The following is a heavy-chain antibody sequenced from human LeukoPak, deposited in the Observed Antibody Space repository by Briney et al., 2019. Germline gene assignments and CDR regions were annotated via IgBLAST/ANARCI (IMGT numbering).Heavy chain of an antibody. CDR1: GFTFSNYW. CDR3: ARERGYGALDY. V-gene: IGHV3-74*01. D-gene: IGHD4-17*01. Sequence: AGSLRLSCAASGFTFSNYWIQWVRQVPGKGLVWVSRISSDVGTTDYADSVKGRFTISRDNDKKTLYLQMNSLRADDTAVYYCARERGYGALDYWGRGTLITVSS. J-gene: IGHJ4*02. CDR2: ISSDVGTT.